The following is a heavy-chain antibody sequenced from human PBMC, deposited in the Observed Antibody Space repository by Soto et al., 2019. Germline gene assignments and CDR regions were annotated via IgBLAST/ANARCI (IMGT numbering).Heavy chain of an antibody. CDR2: IIPIFGTA. J-gene: IGHJ6*02. V-gene: IGHV1-69*12. CDR1: GGTFSSYA. CDR3: ARPDTAMVGPRPYYYYCGMDG. D-gene: IGHD5-18*01. Sequence: QVQLVQSGAEVKKPGSSVKVSCKASGGTFSSYAISWVRQAPGQGLEWMGGIIPIFGTANYAQKFQGRVTITADESTSTDYMELSSLRSEDTAVYYCARPDTAMVGPRPYYYYCGMDGWGQGTTVSVSS.